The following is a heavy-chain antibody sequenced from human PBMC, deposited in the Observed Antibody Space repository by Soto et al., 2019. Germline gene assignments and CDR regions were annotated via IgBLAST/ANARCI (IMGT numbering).Heavy chain of an antibody. CDR1: GYTFTSYY. CDR3: ARGVGGYSYGNYYYSYGMDV. V-gene: IGHV1-46*01. D-gene: IGHD5-18*01. J-gene: IGHJ6*02. CDR2: INPSGGST. Sequence: ASVKVSCKASGYTFTSYYMHWVRQAPGQGLEWMGIINPSGGSTSYAQKFQGRVTMTRDTSTSTVYMELSSLRSEDTAVYYCARGVGGYSYGNYYYSYGMDVWGQGPTVTVSS.